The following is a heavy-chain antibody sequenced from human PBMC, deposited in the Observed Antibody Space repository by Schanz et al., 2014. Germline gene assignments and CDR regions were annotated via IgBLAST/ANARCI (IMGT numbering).Heavy chain of an antibody. J-gene: IGHJ4*02. CDR2: IWSDGTNE. CDR3: AKYQYDDVDVSSFYFDF. D-gene: IGHD3-10*02. Sequence: VHLLESGGGLVQPGGSLRLSCAASGFTFGDYAMNWVRQAPGKGLEWVAVIWSDGTNEYYADSVKGRFTISRDSSKNTLYLQMNSLRPENTAIYDGAKYQYDDVDVSSFYFDFWGQGTLVTVSA. V-gene: IGHV3-33*03. CDR1: GFTFGDYA.